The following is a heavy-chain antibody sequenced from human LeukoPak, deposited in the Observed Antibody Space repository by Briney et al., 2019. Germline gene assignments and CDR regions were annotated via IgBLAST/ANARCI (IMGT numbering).Heavy chain of an antibody. CDR1: GGSISSSSYF. D-gene: IGHD5-18*01. Sequence: SETLSLTCTVSGGSISSSSYFWGWIRQPPGKGLEWIGSIYHSGSTYYNPSLKSRVTISVDTSKNQFSLKLSSVTAADTAVYYCARGDTAFDYWGQGTLVTVSS. V-gene: IGHV4-39*07. J-gene: IGHJ4*02. CDR2: IYHSGST. CDR3: ARGDTAFDY.